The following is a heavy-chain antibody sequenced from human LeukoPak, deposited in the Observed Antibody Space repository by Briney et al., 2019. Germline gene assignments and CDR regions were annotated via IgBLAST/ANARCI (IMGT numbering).Heavy chain of an antibody. CDR3: AEEIAAAANWFDP. CDR2: IWYDGSNK. D-gene: IGHD6-13*01. Sequence: GGSLRLSCAASGFTFSSYGMHRVRQAPGKGLEWVAVIWYDGSNKYYADSVKGRFTISRDNSKNTLYLQMNSLRAEDTAVYYCAEEIAAAANWFDPWGQGTLVTVSS. V-gene: IGHV3-33*06. J-gene: IGHJ5*02. CDR1: GFTFSSYG.